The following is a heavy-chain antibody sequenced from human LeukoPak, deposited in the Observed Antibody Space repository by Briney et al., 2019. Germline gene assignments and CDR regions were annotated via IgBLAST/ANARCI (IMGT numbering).Heavy chain of an antibody. Sequence: GGSLRLSCAASGFTFSSYSMNWVRQAPGKGLEWVSSISSSSSYIYYADSVKGRFTISRDNAKSSLYLQMNSLRAEDAAVYYCARDVLAVAATGSNWFDPWGQGTLVTVSS. D-gene: IGHD6-19*01. J-gene: IGHJ5*02. CDR1: GFTFSSYS. CDR3: ARDVLAVAATGSNWFDP. CDR2: ISSSSSYI. V-gene: IGHV3-21*01.